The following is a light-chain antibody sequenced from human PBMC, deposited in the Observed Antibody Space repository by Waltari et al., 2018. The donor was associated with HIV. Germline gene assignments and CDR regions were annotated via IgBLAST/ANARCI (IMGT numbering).Light chain of an antibody. Sequence: QSVLTQPPSVSAAPGQRVIISCSGTSSNVGTYYVSWYQQLPGTAPNLLTYDNNQRPAQLPDRFSGSTSDSSATLGITVLQTGDEADYYCGTWDSRLSAYVFGAGTRVTVL. J-gene: IGLJ1*01. V-gene: IGLV1-51*01. CDR3: GTWDSRLSAYV. CDR2: DNN. CDR1: SSNVGTYY.